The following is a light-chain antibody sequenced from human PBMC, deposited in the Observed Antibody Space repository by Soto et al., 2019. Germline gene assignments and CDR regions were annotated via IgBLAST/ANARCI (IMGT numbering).Light chain of an antibody. J-gene: IGKJ2*01. V-gene: IGKV1-5*03. Sequence: DIQMTQSPSTLSASVGDRVTITCRASQSISSWLAWYQQKPGKSPKLLIYKASSLESWVPSRFSGSGSGTEFTLTISSLQPDDFATYYCQQYNSWYPFGQGTKREIK. CDR3: QQYNSWYP. CDR2: KAS. CDR1: QSISSW.